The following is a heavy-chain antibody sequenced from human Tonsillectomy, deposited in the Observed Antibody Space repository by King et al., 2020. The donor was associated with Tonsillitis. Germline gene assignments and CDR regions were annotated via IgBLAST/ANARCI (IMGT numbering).Heavy chain of an antibody. CDR1: GFTFSSYS. CDR2: ISTTSTYI. CDR3: ARRNGDN. Sequence: VQLVESGGGLVKPGGSLRLSCAASGFTFSSYSMNWVRQAPGKGLEWVSSISTTSTYIYLADSVKGRFTISRDNAKNSLYLQMSSLRAEDTAVYYCARRNGDNWGQGTLVTVSS. J-gene: IGHJ4*02. V-gene: IGHV3-21*01. D-gene: IGHD2-8*01.